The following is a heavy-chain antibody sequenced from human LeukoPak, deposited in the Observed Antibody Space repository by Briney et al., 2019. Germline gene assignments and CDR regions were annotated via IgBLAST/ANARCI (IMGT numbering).Heavy chain of an antibody. J-gene: IGHJ5*02. V-gene: IGHV4-31*03. Sequence: PSETLSLTCTVSGGSISSGGYYWSWIRQHPGKGLEWIGYIYYSGSTYYNPSLRGRVTISVDTSKNQFSLKLSSVTAADTAVYYCARGNPLYCSGGSCYSIDPWGQGTLVTVSS. CDR3: ARGNPLYCSGGSCYSIDP. CDR2: IYYSGST. CDR1: GGSISSGGYY. D-gene: IGHD2-15*01.